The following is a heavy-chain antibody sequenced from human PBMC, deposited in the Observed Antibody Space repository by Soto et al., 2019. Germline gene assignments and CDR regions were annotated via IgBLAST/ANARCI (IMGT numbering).Heavy chain of an antibody. CDR1: GGTFSSYA. J-gene: IGHJ4*02. D-gene: IGHD4-17*01. Sequence: SVKVSCKASGGTFSSYAISWVRQAPGQGLEWMGGIIPIFGTANYAQKFQGRVTITADESTSTAYMELSSLRSEDTAVYYCARDDGDYRIVDYWGQGTLVTVSS. CDR2: IIPIFGTA. V-gene: IGHV1-69*13. CDR3: ARDDGDYRIVDY.